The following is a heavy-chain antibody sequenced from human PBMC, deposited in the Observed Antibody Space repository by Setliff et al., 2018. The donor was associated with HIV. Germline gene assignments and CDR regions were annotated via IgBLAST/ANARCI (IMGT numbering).Heavy chain of an antibody. J-gene: IGHJ4*02. CDR1: GGSFSGYY. CDR3: ATLKMATIYRDFDY. CDR2: INHRGST. Sequence: PSETLSLTCAVYGGSFSGYYWSWIRQPPGKGLGWIGEINHRGSTNCNPSLKSRVSISVDTSKNQFSLKLSSVTAADTAVYYCATLKMATIYRDFDYWGQGTLVTVSS. D-gene: IGHD5-12*01. V-gene: IGHV4-34*01.